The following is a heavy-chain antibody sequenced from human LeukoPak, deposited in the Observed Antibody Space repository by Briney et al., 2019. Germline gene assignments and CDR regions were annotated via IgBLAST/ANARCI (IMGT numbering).Heavy chain of an antibody. Sequence: ASVKVSCKASGGTFSSYAISWVRQAPGQGLEWMGIINPSGGSTSYAQKFQGRVTMTRDTSTSTAYMELSSLRSEDTAVYYCARGSYLAYWGQGTLVTVSS. J-gene: IGHJ4*02. CDR3: ARGSYLAY. CDR2: INPSGGST. CDR1: GGTFSSYA. V-gene: IGHV1-46*01.